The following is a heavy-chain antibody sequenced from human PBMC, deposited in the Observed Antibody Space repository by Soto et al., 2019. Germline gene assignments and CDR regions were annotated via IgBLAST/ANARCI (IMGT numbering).Heavy chain of an antibody. V-gene: IGHV5-51*01. CDR2: IYPSDSDT. D-gene: IGHD3-22*01. CDR1: GYRFDTYW. J-gene: IGHJ4*02. CDR3: ARGDSSVYSTTTPADY. Sequence: GGSLKISCRGSGYRFDTYWIGWVRQMPGKGLEWMGIIYPSDSDTRYSPSFQGQVTISADKSISTAYVQWKSLKASDTAMYFCARGDSSVYSTTTPADYWGQGTQVTVSA.